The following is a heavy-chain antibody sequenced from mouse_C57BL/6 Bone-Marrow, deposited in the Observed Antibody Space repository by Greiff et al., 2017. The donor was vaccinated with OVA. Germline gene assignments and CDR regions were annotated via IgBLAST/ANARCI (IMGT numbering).Heavy chain of an antibody. CDR2: IHPNSGST. D-gene: IGHD1-1*01. V-gene: IGHV1-64*01. CDR1: GYTFTSYW. J-gene: IGHJ2*01. Sequence: QVQLQQPGAELVKPGASVKLSCKASGYTFTSYWMHWVKQRPGQGLEWIGMIHPNSGSTNYNEKFKSKATLTVDKSSSTAYMHLSSLTSEDSAVYYGARDYYGSSPDYWGQGTTLTVSS. CDR3: ARDYYGSSPDY.